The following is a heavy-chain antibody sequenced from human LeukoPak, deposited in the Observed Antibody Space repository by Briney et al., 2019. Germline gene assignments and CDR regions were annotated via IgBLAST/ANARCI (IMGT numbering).Heavy chain of an antibody. CDR3: ARDGDQDYFDY. J-gene: IGHJ4*02. V-gene: IGHV4-59*01. CDR1: GGSLSSYY. D-gene: IGHD7-27*01. CDR2: IYYSGST. Sequence: SETLSLTCTVSGGSLSSYYWSWIRQPPGKGLEWIGYIYYSGSTNYNPSLKSRVTISVDTSKNQFSLKLSSVTAADTAVYYCARDGDQDYFDYWGQGTLVTVSS.